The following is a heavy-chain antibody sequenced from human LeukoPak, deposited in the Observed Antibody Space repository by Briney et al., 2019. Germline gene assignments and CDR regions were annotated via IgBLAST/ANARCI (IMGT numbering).Heavy chain of an antibody. J-gene: IGHJ6*03. V-gene: IGHV1-46*01. CDR3: ARSTRQIFGGVYYYYYYMDV. CDR2: INPDGGNT. D-gene: IGHD3-3*01. CDR1: GYTFTNSY. Sequence: ASVKVSCKASGYTFTNSYIHWVRQAPGQVLEWMGLINPDGGNTNYAQNFQGRVTLTRDTSTSTAYMELRSLRSDDTAVYYCARSTRQIFGGVYYYYYYMDVWGKGTTVTVSS.